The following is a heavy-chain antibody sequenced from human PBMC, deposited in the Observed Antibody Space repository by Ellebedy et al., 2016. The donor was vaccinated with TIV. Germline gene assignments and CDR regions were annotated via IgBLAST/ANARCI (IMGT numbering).Heavy chain of an antibody. Sequence: GGSLRLSXTGSGFTFGDYAMSWFRQAPGKGLEWVGFIRSKASGGPAEYAASVKGRFTISRDDSKSIAYLQMNSLKTEDTAVYYCATPPPSFYSSGWYSDYWGQGTLVTVSS. CDR2: IRSKASGGPA. J-gene: IGHJ4*02. CDR1: GFTFGDYA. D-gene: IGHD6-19*01. CDR3: ATPPPSFYSSGWYSDY. V-gene: IGHV3-49*03.